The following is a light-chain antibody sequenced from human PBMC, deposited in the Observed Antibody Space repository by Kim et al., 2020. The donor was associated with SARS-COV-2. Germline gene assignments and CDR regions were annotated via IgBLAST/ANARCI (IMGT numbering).Light chain of an antibody. V-gene: IGKV3-15*01. CDR3: QQYNNWPYT. CDR1: RSVSSN. CDR2: GAS. J-gene: IGKJ2*01. Sequence: SVSPGERAALSCSASRSVSSNLAWYQQKPAQAPSLLIYGASPRATGIPSRFSGSGSGTEFTLTISSLQSEDFAVFSCQQYNNWPYTFGQGTKLEI.